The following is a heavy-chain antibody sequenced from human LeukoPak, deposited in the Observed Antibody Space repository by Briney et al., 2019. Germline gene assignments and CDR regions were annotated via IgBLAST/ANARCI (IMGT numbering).Heavy chain of an antibody. Sequence: VGSLRLSCAASGFTFSSYWMSWVRQAPGQGLEWVANIKQDGSEKYYVDSVKGRFTISRDNAKNSLYLQMSNLRAEDTAVYFCARGGGLDVWGQGATVTVSS. D-gene: IGHD3-16*01. CDR1: GFTFSSYW. CDR3: ARGGGLDV. V-gene: IGHV3-7*03. J-gene: IGHJ6*02. CDR2: IKQDGSEK.